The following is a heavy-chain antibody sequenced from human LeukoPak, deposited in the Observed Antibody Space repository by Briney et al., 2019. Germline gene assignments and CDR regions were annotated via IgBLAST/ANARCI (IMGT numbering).Heavy chain of an antibody. J-gene: IGHJ4*02. Sequence: PSETLSLTCAVYGGSFSGYYWSWIRQPPGKGLEWIGEINHSGSTNYNPSLKSRVTISVDTSKNQFSLKLSSVTAADTAVYYCARGWRGGYFDYWGQGTLVTVSA. V-gene: IGHV4-34*01. CDR2: INHSGST. CDR3: ARGWRGGYFDY. D-gene: IGHD3-10*01. CDR1: GGSFSGYY.